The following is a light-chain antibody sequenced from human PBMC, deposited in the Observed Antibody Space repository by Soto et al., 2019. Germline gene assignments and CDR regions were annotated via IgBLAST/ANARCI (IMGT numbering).Light chain of an antibody. V-gene: IGKV3D-15*01. CDR3: QQLDSYLP. CDR2: GAS. J-gene: IGKJ5*01. Sequence: EIVLKQTPGTLSLPPGERATLSCRASQSVSSNFAWYQQKPGQAPRLLIYGASSRATGIPVRFSGSGSGTDFTLTISSLQPEDVATYYCQQLDSYLPFGQGTRLEI. CDR1: QSVSSN.